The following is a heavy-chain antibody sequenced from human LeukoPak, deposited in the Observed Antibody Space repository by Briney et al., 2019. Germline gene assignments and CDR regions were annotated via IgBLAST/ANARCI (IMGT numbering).Heavy chain of an antibody. J-gene: IGHJ3*02. Sequence: GGSLRLSCAASGFTFSSYEMNWVRQAPGKGLEWVAVVAHDEKTIFYADSLKGRFTVSRDNSKNTVYLQMNSLRAEDMALYYCAKGVSQSGSYGRNAFDIWGQGTMVTVSS. D-gene: IGHD1-26*01. V-gene: IGHV3-30*04. CDR3: AKGVSQSGSYGRNAFDI. CDR2: VAHDEKTI. CDR1: GFTFSSYE.